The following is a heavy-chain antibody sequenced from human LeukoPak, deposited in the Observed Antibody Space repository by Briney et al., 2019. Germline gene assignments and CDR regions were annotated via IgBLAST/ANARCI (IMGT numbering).Heavy chain of an antibody. CDR1: GYSFTSNY. Sequence: ASVKVSCKASGYSFTSNYIHWVRQAPGQGLEWMGMIYPRDGSTSYAQKFQGRVTVTRDTSTSTVHMELSGLRSEDTAVYYCTRDQEAFDYWGQGTLVTVSS. CDR3: TRDQEAFDY. J-gene: IGHJ4*02. V-gene: IGHV1-46*01. CDR2: IYPRDGST.